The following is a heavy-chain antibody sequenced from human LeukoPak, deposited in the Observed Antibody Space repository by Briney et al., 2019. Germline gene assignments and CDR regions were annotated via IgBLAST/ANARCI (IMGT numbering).Heavy chain of an antibody. V-gene: IGHV4-59*01. D-gene: IGHD5-24*01. CDR2: IYYSGST. CDR3: ARARGATIFQSAFDI. CDR1: GGSTSSYY. J-gene: IGHJ3*02. Sequence: PSETLSLTCTVSGGSTSSYYWSWIRQPPGKGLEWIGYIYYSGSTNYNPSLKSRVTISVDTSKDQFSLKLTSVTAADTAVYYCARARGATIFQSAFDIWGQGTMVTVSS.